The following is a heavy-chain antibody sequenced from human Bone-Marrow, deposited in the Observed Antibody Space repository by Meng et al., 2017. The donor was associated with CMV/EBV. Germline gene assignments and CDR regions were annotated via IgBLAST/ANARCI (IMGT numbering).Heavy chain of an antibody. CDR2: INPNSGGT. CDR3: ARDIVVVIAMDLGGGEHFDF. CDR1: GGYFSSYV. V-gene: IGHV1-2*02. Sequence: ASVKVSCKSSGGYFSSYVISWVRQAPGQGLEWMGWINPNSGGTNYAQKFQGRVTMTRDTSISTAYMELSRLRSDDTAVYYCARDIVVVIAMDLGGGEHFDFWGQGTLVTVSS. J-gene: IGHJ4*02. D-gene: IGHD2-21*01.